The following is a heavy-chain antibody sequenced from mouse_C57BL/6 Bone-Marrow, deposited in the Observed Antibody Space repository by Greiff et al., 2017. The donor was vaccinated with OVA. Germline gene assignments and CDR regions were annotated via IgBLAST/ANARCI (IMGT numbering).Heavy chain of an antibody. CDR1: GYTFTDYY. Sequence: EVQLQQSGPELVKPGASVKISCKASGYTFTDYYMNWVKQSHGKSLEWIGDINPNNGGTSYNQKFKGKATLTVDKSSSTAYMELRSLTSEDSAVYYCAIGYGYAWYFAVWGTGTTVTVSS. CDR2: INPNNGGT. V-gene: IGHV1-26*01. CDR3: AIGYGYAWYFAV. J-gene: IGHJ1*03. D-gene: IGHD2-2*01.